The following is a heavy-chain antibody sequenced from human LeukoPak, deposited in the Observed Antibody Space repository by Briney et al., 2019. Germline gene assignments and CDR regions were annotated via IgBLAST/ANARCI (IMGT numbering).Heavy chain of an antibody. CDR3: ARNTTDRPYDF. V-gene: IGHV3-30*03. Sequence: GGSLRLSCAASGFTFSSYGMHWVRQAPGKGLEWVAVISYDGSNKYYADSVKDRFTISRDNSKNTLYLQMDSLRVEDTAVYFCARNTTDRPYDFWGQGTLVTVSS. J-gene: IGHJ4*02. CDR2: ISYDGSNK. CDR1: GFTFSSYG. D-gene: IGHD2/OR15-2a*01.